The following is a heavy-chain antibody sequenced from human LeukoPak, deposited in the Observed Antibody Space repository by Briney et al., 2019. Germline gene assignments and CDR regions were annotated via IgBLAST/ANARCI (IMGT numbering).Heavy chain of an antibody. Sequence: GGSLRLSCAASGFIFSSYSMNWVRQAPGKGLEWVSSITSSSTYIYYADTVKGRFAISRDNATNSLYLQMNSLRAEDTAVYYCARDSSIQSLDPWGQGTLVTVSS. CDR2: ITSSSTYI. D-gene: IGHD2-2*01. CDR1: GFIFSSYS. V-gene: IGHV3-21*01. CDR3: ARDSSIQSLDP. J-gene: IGHJ5*02.